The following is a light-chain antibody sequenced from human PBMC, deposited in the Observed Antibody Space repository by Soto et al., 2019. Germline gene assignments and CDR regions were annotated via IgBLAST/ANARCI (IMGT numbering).Light chain of an antibody. CDR2: AAS. J-gene: IGKJ5*01. CDR3: QQSYSTLSIT. CDR1: QSISSY. V-gene: IGKV1-39*01. Sequence: DIQMTQSPSSLSASVGDRVTITCRASQSISSYLNWYQQKPGRAPKLLIYAASSLQSGVPSRFSESGSGTDFTLTISSLQPEDVATYYCQQSYSTLSITFGQGTRLEIK.